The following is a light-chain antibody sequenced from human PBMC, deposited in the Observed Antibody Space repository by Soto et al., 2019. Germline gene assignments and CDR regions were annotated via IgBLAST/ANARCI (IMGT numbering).Light chain of an antibody. Sequence: QSVLTQPASVSGSPGQSITISCTGTSSDVGGYNYVSWYQHHPGKAPKLMIYDVSNRPSGVSNSFSGSKSGNTASLTISGLQAEDEADYYCSSYTSSSTVVFGGGTKLTVL. CDR3: SSYTSSSTVV. CDR1: SSDVGGYNY. V-gene: IGLV2-14*03. J-gene: IGLJ2*01. CDR2: DVS.